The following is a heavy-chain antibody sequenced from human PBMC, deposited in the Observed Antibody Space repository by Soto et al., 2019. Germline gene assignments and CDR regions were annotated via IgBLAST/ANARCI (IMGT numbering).Heavy chain of an antibody. D-gene: IGHD3-10*01. V-gene: IGHV3-23*01. CDR1: GFTFSSYG. J-gene: IGHJ5*02. Sequence: GGSLRLSCAASGFTFSSYGMSWVRKAPGKGLEWVSSISSNGDSAYYAESVRGRFTISRDNSKNTLYLQMDSLRAEDTAFYYCAKDLVRLELRYWFDTWGQGILVTVSS. CDR3: AKDLVRLELRYWFDT. CDR2: ISSNGDSA.